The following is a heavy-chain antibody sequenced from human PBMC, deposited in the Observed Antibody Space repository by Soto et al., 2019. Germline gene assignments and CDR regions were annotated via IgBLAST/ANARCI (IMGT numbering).Heavy chain of an antibody. J-gene: IGHJ6*02. CDR2: IYPGDSDT. CDR1: GYSFTIYC. Sequence: GESLKSSCKGSGYSFTIYCIGWVRQMPWKGLEWMGIIYPGDSDTRYSPSLQGQVTISADKSISTAYLQWSSLKASDTAMYYCARNDYGSGSYYIFGGSGASHYGMDVWGQGTTVTVSS. CDR3: ARNDYGSGSYYIFGGSGASHYGMDV. V-gene: IGHV5-51*01. D-gene: IGHD3-10*01.